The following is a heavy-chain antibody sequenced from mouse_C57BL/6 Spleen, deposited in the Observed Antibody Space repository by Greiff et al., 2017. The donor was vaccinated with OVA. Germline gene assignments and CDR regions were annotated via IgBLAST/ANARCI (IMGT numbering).Heavy chain of an antibody. CDR1: GYTFTSYW. Sequence: VQLQQPGTELVKPGASVKLSCKASGYTFTSYWMHWVKQRPGQGLEWIGNINPSNGGTNYNEKFKSKATLTVDKSSSTAYMQLRSLTSEDSAVYYCARSGGYYYDYDGGYFDVWGTGTTVTVSS. V-gene: IGHV1-53*01. CDR2: INPSNGGT. J-gene: IGHJ1*03. D-gene: IGHD2-4*01. CDR3: ARSGGYYYDYDGGYFDV.